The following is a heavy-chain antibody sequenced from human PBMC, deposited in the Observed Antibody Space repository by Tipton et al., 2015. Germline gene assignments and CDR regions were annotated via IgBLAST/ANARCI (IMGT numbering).Heavy chain of an antibody. CDR1: GFTFSSYW. J-gene: IGHJ4*02. CDR3: RRVGGYYYDTSGSSSTY. CDR2: INTDGSST. V-gene: IGHV3-74*01. D-gene: IGHD3-22*01. Sequence: SLRLSCAASGFTFSSYWMHWVRQPPGKGPVWVSRINTDGSSTNYADSVKGRFTISRDNAKNTLHLQMNSLRAEDTAVYYCRRVGGYYYDTSGSSSTYWGQGTLVTVSA.